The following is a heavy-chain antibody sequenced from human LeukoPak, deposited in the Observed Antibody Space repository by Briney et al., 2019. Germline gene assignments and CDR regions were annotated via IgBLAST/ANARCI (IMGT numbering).Heavy chain of an antibody. Sequence: ASVKVSFKASGYTFTSYYMHWVRQAPGQGLEWMGIINPSGGRTSYAQKFQGRVTMTRDTSTSTVYMELSSLRSDDTAVYYCARGGTVLRPNSPYDYWGQGTLVTVSS. CDR3: ARGGTVLRPNSPYDY. CDR1: GYTFTSYY. CDR2: INPSGGRT. J-gene: IGHJ4*02. V-gene: IGHV1-46*01. D-gene: IGHD4-17*01.